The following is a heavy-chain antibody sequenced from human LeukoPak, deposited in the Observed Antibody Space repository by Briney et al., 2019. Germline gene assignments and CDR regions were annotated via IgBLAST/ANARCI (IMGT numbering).Heavy chain of an antibody. V-gene: IGHV4-34*01. CDR3: ARIIGSRGAVADLAFDI. CDR1: GGSISSYY. Sequence: SETLSLTCTVSGGSISSYYWSWIRQPPGKGLEWIGEINHSGSTNYNPSLKSRVTISVDTSKNQFSLKLSSVTAADTAVYYCARIIGSRGAVADLAFDIWGQGTMVTVSS. CDR2: INHSGST. D-gene: IGHD6-19*01. J-gene: IGHJ3*02.